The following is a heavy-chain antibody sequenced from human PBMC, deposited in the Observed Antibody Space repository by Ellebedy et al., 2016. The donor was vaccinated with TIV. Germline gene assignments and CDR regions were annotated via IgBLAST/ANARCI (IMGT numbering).Heavy chain of an antibody. D-gene: IGHD3-10*01. Sequence: GESLKISXKGSGYSFTSYWIGWVRQMPGKGLEWMGIIYPGDSDTRYSPSFQGQVTISADKSISTAYLQWSSLKASDTAMYNCARLSLLWFGELSYYFDYWGQGTLVTVSS. J-gene: IGHJ4*02. V-gene: IGHV5-51*01. CDR1: GYSFTSYW. CDR2: IYPGDSDT. CDR3: ARLSLLWFGELSYYFDY.